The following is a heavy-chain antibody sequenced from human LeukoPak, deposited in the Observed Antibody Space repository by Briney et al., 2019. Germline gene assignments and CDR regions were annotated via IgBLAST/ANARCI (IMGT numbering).Heavy chain of an antibody. D-gene: IGHD1-26*01. V-gene: IGHV5-51*01. J-gene: IGHJ4*02. CDR1: GYSFTSHW. Sequence: GESLQISCKGSGYSFTSHWIGWVRQMPGRGLEWMGIIYPDDSDTRYSPSFQGQVTISADESISTAYLQWSSLKASDTAMYYCAIGSGSYYWVYFDYWGQGTLVTVSS. CDR2: IYPDDSDT. CDR3: AIGSGSYYWVYFDY.